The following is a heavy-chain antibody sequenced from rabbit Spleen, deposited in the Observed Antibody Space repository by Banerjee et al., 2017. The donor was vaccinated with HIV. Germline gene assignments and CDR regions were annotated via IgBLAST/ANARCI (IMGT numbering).Heavy chain of an antibody. CDR1: GFTLSSSYW. J-gene: IGHJ4*01. CDR3: ARDGAGGSYFAL. Sequence: QSLEESGGDLVKPGASLTLTCTASGFTLSSSYWICWVRQAPGKGLELIACIYTGSGNTYYANWAEGRFTISKTSSTTVTLQMTSLTAADTATYFCARDGAGGSYFALWGPGTLVTVS. CDR2: IYTGSGNT. D-gene: IGHD8-1*01. V-gene: IGHV1S40*01.